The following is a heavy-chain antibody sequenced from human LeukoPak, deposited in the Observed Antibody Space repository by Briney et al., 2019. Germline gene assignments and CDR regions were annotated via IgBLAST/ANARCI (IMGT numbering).Heavy chain of an antibody. Sequence: GASVKVSCKASGYTFTTYGFSWVRQAPGQGLEWMGWISAYNGNTNYAQKLQGRVTMTTNTSTSTAYMELRSLRSDDTAVYYCARVDYGDKRYWYFDLWGRGTLVTVSS. V-gene: IGHV1-18*01. CDR1: GYTFTTYG. D-gene: IGHD4-17*01. CDR2: ISAYNGNT. J-gene: IGHJ2*01. CDR3: ARVDYGDKRYWYFDL.